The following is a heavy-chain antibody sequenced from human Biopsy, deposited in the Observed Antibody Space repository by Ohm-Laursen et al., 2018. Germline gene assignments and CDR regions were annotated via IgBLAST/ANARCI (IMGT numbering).Heavy chain of an antibody. J-gene: IGHJ4*02. CDR1: GGTFSNYG. V-gene: IGHV1-69*06. CDR2: NIPILGTG. Sequence: SVKVSCKAPGGTFSNYGVNWVRQAPGQGLEWLGGNIPILGTGNYAQKFQDRVTVAADTSTSTATMELRSLTTEDTAIYYCARGPHSGSHSCFDYWGRGTLVTVSS. CDR3: ARGPHSGSHSCFDY. D-gene: IGHD1-26*01.